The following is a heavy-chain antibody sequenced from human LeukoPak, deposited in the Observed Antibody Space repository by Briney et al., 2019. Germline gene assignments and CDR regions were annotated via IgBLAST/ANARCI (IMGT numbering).Heavy chain of an antibody. J-gene: IGHJ6*02. Sequence: ASVKVSCKASGYTFTSYDINWVRQATGQGLEWMGWMNPNSGNTGYAQKFQGRVTMTRSTSISTAYMELSSLRSEDTAVYYCARFGVDTAMGNYYYGMDVWGQGTTVTVSS. D-gene: IGHD5-18*01. CDR3: ARFGVDTAMGNYYYGMDV. CDR2: MNPNSGNT. CDR1: GYTFTSYD. V-gene: IGHV1-8*01.